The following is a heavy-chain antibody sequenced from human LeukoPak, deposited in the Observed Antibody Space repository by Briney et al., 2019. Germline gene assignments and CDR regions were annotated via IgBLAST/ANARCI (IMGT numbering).Heavy chain of an antibody. CDR1: GGTFSSYA. Sequence: ASVKVSCKASGGTFSSYAISRVRQAPGQGLEWMGGIIPIFGTANYAQKFQGRVTITADESTSTAYMELSSLRSEDTAVYYCARGDIVVVTAISGAFDIWGQGTMVTVSS. J-gene: IGHJ3*02. CDR2: IIPIFGTA. D-gene: IGHD2-21*02. CDR3: ARGDIVVVTAISGAFDI. V-gene: IGHV1-69*13.